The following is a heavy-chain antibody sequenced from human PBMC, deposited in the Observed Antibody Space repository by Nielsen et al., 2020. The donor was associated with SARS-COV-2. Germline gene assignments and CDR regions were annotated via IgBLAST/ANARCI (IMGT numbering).Heavy chain of an antibody. CDR2: INWNGGST. J-gene: IGHJ6*02. CDR3: ARPYFDWSHNYGMDV. Sequence: GESLKISCAASGFTFDDYGMSWVRQAPGKGLEWVSGINWNGGSTGYADSVKGRFTISRDNAKNSLYLQMNSLRAEDTALYHCARPYFDWSHNYGMDVWGQGTTVTVSS. CDR1: GFTFDDYG. D-gene: IGHD3-9*01. V-gene: IGHV3-20*01.